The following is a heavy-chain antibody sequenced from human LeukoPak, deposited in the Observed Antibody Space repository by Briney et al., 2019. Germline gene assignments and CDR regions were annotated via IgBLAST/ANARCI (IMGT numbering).Heavy chain of an antibody. D-gene: IGHD1-26*01. Sequence: GASVEVSCKVSGYTLTELSMHWVRQAPGKGLEWMGGFDPEDGETIYAQKFQGRVTMTEDTSTDTAYMELSSLRSEDTAVYYCATRRRWELLRSYFDYWGQGTLVTVSS. J-gene: IGHJ4*02. CDR3: ATRRRWELLRSYFDY. CDR2: FDPEDGET. CDR1: GYTLTELS. V-gene: IGHV1-24*01.